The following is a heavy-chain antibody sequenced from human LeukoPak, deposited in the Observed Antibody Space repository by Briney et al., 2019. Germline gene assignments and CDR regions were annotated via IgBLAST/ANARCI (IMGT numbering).Heavy chain of an antibody. CDR1: GFTFSSYS. Sequence: GGSLRLSCAASGFTFSSYSMNWVRQAPGKGLEWVSSISSSSSYIYYADSVKGRFTISRDNAKNSLYLQMNSLRAEDTAVYYCARGGIAAAGIDYWGQGTLVTVSS. V-gene: IGHV3-21*01. CDR3: ARGGIAAAGIDY. D-gene: IGHD6-13*01. J-gene: IGHJ4*02. CDR2: ISSSSSYI.